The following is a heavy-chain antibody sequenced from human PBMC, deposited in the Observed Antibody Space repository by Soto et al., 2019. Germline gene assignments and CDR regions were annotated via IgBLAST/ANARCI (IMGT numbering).Heavy chain of an antibody. CDR2: TYYRSKWYS. CDR3: ARLIGNSWLDS. D-gene: IGHD2-8*01. J-gene: IGHJ5*01. V-gene: IGHV6-1*01. Sequence: SQTLSLTCAISGDSVSSNSAAWNWIRQSPSGGLEWLGRTYYRSKWYSDYAVSVKGRITISPDTSNNQLSLQLNSVTPDDTAVYYCARLIGNSWLDSWGQGTLVTVSS. CDR1: GDSVSSNSAA.